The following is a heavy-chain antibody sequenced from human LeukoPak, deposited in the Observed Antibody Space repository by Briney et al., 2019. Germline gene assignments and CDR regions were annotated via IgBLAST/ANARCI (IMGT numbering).Heavy chain of an antibody. CDR2: IYSGGST. CDR1: GFTVSSNY. J-gene: IGHJ4*02. V-gene: IGHV3-53*01. Sequence: XGSLXLSCAASGFTVSSNYMSWVRQAPGKGXEWVSVIYSGGSTYYADSVKGRFTISRDNSKNTLYLQMNSLRVEDTAVYYCARAGVNPPLRYWGQGTLVTVSS. CDR3: ARAGVNPPLRY. D-gene: IGHD7-27*01.